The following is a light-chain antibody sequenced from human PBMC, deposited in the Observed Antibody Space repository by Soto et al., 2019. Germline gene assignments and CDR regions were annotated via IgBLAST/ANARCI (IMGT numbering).Light chain of an antibody. Sequence: DIQLTQSPSFLSASVGDRVTITCRASQGISSYLAWYQQRPGKAPKLLIYAAPTLQSGVPSRFSGSGSGTEFTLTINSLQPEDFATFYCQQLNSYPRTFGQGTKLEIK. J-gene: IGKJ2*01. V-gene: IGKV1-9*01. CDR3: QQLNSYPRT. CDR2: AAP. CDR1: QGISSY.